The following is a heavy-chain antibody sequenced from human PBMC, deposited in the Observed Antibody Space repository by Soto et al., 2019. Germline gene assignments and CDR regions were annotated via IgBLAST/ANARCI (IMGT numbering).Heavy chain of an antibody. D-gene: IGHD3-16*02. CDR2: ISYDGSN. CDR3: AKERGEDIVMVPYYYNGMDV. Sequence: QVQLVEFGGGGVQPGRSLRLSCAASGFTFSSYGMHWVRQAPGKGLEWLAVISYDGSNNYADSVKGRFTISRDNSKNTPQLQMNSLRDEDTAVYYCAKERGEDIVMVPYYYNGMDVWGQGTTVTVSS. V-gene: IGHV3-30*18. J-gene: IGHJ6*02. CDR1: GFTFSSYG.